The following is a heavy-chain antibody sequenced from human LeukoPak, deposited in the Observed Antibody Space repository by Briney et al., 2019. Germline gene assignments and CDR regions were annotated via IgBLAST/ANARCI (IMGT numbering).Heavy chain of an antibody. D-gene: IGHD3-22*01. CDR2: IYYSGTT. CDR3: AKAAGITMIVVVRYYFDY. V-gene: IGHV4-59*01. CDR1: GGSISNYY. J-gene: IGHJ4*02. Sequence: SETLSLTCTVSGGSISNYYWSWIRQPPGTGLEWIGYIYYSGTTNYNPSLKSRVTISVDTSKNQFSLKLNSVTAADTAVYYCAKAAGITMIVVVRYYFDYWGQGTLVTVSS.